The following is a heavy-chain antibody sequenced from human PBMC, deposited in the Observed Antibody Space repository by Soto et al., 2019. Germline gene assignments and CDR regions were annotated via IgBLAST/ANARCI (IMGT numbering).Heavy chain of an antibody. CDR3: ARGGYDFWSGNGMDV. Sequence: QLQLQESGSGLVKPSQTLSLTCAVSGGSISSGGYSWSWIRQPPGKGLEWIGYIYHSGSTYYNPSLKGRVTISVDRSKNQFSLKLSSVTAADTAVYYCARGGYDFWSGNGMDVWGQGTTVTVSS. V-gene: IGHV4-30-2*01. CDR1: GGSISSGGYS. J-gene: IGHJ6*02. D-gene: IGHD3-3*01. CDR2: IYHSGST.